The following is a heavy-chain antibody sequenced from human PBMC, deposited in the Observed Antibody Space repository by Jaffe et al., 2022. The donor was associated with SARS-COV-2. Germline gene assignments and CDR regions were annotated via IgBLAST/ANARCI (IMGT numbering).Heavy chain of an antibody. J-gene: IGHJ3*01. CDR2: IYSDDSA. CDR1: GFSLSTNGVG. D-gene: IGHD3-3*01. CDR3: ANLTDYDFWSGPGSGAAFDL. V-gene: IGHV2-5*02. Sequence: QITLKESGPTLVKPTQTLTLTCTFSGFSLSTNGVGVGWIRQPPGKALEWLALIYSDDSAHYSPSLKSRLAITMDTSKNQVVLTMTNMDPVDTATYYCANLTDYDFWSGPGSGAAFDLWGQGTMVTVSS.